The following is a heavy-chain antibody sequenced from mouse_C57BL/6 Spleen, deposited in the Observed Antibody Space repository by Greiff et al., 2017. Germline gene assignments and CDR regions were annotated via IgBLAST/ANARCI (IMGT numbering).Heavy chain of an antibody. CDR3: ARGVAKDFDY. J-gene: IGHJ2*01. CDR2: IDPSDSYT. CDR1: GYTFTSYW. Sequence: QVQLQQPGAELVMPGASVKLSCKASGYTFTSYWMHWVKQRPGQGLEWIGEIDPSDSYTNYNQKFKGKSTLTVDKSSSTAYMQLSSLTSEDSAVYYCARGVAKDFDYWGQGTTLTVPS. D-gene: IGHD1-1*02. V-gene: IGHV1-69*01.